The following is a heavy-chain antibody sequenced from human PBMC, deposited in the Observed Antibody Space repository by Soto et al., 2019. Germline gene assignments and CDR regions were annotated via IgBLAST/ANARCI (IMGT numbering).Heavy chain of an antibody. CDR1: GGSISSSNW. CDR2: IYHSGST. CDR3: GGGGYDFGGMDV. J-gene: IGHJ6*02. V-gene: IGHV4-4*02. Sequence: SETLSLTCAVSGGSISSSNWWSWVRQPPGKGLEWIGEIYHSGSTNYNPSLKSRVTISVDKSKNQCSLKLSSVTAADTAVYYCGGGGYDFGGMDVWRQGTTVTVSS. D-gene: IGHD5-12*01.